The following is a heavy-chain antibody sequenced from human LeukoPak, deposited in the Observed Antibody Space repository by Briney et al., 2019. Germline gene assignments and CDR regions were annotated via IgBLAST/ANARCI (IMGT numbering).Heavy chain of an antibody. CDR1: GFTFSSYA. D-gene: IGHD6-13*01. Sequence: PGGSLRLSCAASGFTFSSYAMSWVRQAPGKGLEWVSAISGSGGSTYYADSVKGRFTISRDNSKNTRYLQMNSLRAEDTAVYYCAKGPKYSSSWYVYWGQGTLVTVSS. CDR2: ISGSGGST. J-gene: IGHJ4*02. CDR3: AKGPKYSSSWYVY. V-gene: IGHV3-23*01.